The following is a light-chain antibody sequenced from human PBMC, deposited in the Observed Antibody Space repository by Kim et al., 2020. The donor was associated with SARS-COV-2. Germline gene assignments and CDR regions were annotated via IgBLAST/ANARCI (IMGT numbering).Light chain of an antibody. CDR2: KAS. Sequence: DIQMTQSSTLSASVGDRVTITCRASQSISSCLAWYQQKPGKAPKLLIYKASSLESGVPTRFSGSGSGTEFTLTVSSLQHDDFATYYCQQYNSHPWTFGQGTKVDIK. V-gene: IGKV1-5*03. CDR3: QQYNSHPWT. J-gene: IGKJ1*01. CDR1: QSISSC.